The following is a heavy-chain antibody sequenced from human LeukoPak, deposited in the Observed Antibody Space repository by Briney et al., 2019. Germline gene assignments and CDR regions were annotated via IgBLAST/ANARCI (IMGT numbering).Heavy chain of an antibody. CDR2: ISTYNDKT. CDR1: VYTFTTYG. J-gene: IGHJ4*02. V-gene: IGHV1-18*01. Sequence: ASVKVTCKASVYTFTTYGISWLRPPPGRGLDWMGLISTYNDKTNYAQKFHGRVTVTTDKYTSTVYMELRSLRSDDTAVFYCARDPSGYPYFFEYWGQGTLVSVSS. CDR3: ARDPSGYPYFFEY. D-gene: IGHD3-3*01.